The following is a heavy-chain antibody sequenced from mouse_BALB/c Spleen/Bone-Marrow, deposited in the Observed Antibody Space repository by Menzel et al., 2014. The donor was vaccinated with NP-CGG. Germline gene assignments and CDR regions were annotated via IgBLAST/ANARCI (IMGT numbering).Heavy chain of an antibody. CDR2: IDPAIGNS. CDR1: GFNIKDTY. Sequence: EVQVVESGAELVKPGASVKLSCTASGFNIKDTYIHWEKQRPEQGLEWIGRIDPAIGNSKYGPKFQGKATFTSGTSSNTAYLQLSSLTSEDTAVYYCARRYYNMAMDYWGQGTSVTVSS. V-gene: IGHV14-3*02. CDR3: ARRYYNMAMDY. J-gene: IGHJ4*01. D-gene: IGHD1-1*01.